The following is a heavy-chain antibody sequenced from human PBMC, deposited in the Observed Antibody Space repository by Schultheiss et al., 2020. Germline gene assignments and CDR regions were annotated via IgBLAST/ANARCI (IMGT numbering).Heavy chain of an antibody. V-gene: IGHV4-34*01. D-gene: IGHD2-15*01. J-gene: IGHJ4*02. CDR2: IYYSGST. CDR3: ARSGGHRYDY. CDR1: GGSFSGYY. Sequence: SETLSLTCAVYGGSFSGYYWSWIRQHPGKGLEWIGYIYYSGSTYYNPSLKSRVTISVDTSKNQFSLQLNSVTPEDTAVYYCARSGGHRYDYWGQGTLVTVSS.